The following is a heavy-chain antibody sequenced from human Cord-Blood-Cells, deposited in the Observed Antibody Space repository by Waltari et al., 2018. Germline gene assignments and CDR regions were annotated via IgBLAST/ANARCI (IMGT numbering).Heavy chain of an antibody. Sequence: QVQLQESGPGLVKPSQTLSLTCTVSGGSIRSGSYYGSWIRQPAGKGLEWIGYIYTSGSTNYNPSLKSRVTISVDTSKNQFSLKLISVTAADTAVYYCASSYGSYYYYYGMDVWGQGTTVTVSS. CDR1: GGSIRSGSYY. D-gene: IGHD5-18*01. CDR3: ASSYGSYYYYYGMDV. J-gene: IGHJ6*02. V-gene: IGHV4-61*09. CDR2: IYTSGST.